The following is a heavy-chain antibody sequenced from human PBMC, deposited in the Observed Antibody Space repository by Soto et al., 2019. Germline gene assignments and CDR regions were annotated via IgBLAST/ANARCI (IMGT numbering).Heavy chain of an antibody. CDR1: GYTFTGYY. D-gene: IGHD1-26*01. Sequence: GASVKVSCKASGYTFTGYYMHWVRQAPGQGLEWMGWINPNSGGTNYAQKFQGRVTMTRDTSISIAYMELSRLRSDDTAVYYCAVGATTSWGALDYWGQGTLVTVSS. V-gene: IGHV1-2*02. J-gene: IGHJ4*02. CDR3: AVGATTSWGALDY. CDR2: INPNSGGT.